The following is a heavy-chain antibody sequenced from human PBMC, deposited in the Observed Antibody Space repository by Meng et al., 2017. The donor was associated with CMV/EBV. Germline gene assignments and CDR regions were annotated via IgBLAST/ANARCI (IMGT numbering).Heavy chain of an antibody. V-gene: IGHV3-23*01. J-gene: IGHJ4*02. Sequence: CAASEFSITDYAVNWVRQAPGKGLEGVSVIRASGYYTFYAESVKGRFTIGRDISKNTVYLQTNSLRAEDTAVYFCAKAPTRRYYFDSWGQGSLVTVSS. CDR1: EFSITDYA. CDR3: AKAPTRRYYFDS. D-gene: IGHD5-24*01. CDR2: IRASGYYT.